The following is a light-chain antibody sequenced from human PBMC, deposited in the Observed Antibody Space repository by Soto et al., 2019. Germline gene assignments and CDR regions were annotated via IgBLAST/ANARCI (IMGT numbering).Light chain of an antibody. CDR1: QSLSSNY. V-gene: IGKV3-20*01. CDR3: HQCDSSPWT. Sequence: EIVLTQSPGTLSLSPGERATLSCRASQSLSSNYLAWYQQKPGQAPRLLIYGASSRATGIPDRFSGSGSGIDFTLTISRLEPEDFAVFYCHQCDSSPWTFGQGTKVEIK. J-gene: IGKJ1*01. CDR2: GAS.